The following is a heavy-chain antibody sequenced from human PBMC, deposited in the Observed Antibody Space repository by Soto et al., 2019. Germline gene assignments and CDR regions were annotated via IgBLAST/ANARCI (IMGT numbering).Heavy chain of an antibody. Sequence: PGGSLRLSCAASGFTFSSYSMNWVRQAPGKGLEWVSSISSSSSYIYYADSVKGRFTISRDNSKNTLYLQMNSLRAEDTAVYYCAKDKWSQQLVPGFDPWGQGTLVTVSS. CDR3: AKDKWSQQLVPGFDP. D-gene: IGHD6-13*01. V-gene: IGHV3-21*04. J-gene: IGHJ5*02. CDR2: ISSSSSYI. CDR1: GFTFSSYS.